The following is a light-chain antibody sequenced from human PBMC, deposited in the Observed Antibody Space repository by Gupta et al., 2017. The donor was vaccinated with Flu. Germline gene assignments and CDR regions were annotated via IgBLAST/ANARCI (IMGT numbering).Light chain of an antibody. Sequence: QSALTQPASVSASPGQSITISCTGTSSDVGGYKTVSWYQQSQGKAPKLMIYEVNNRPSGISNRFSGSKSGNTASLTISGLQAEDEGDYYCSSYTSTDSWVFGGGTKVTVL. CDR2: EVN. CDR1: SSDVGGYKT. CDR3: SSYTSTDSWV. J-gene: IGLJ3*02. V-gene: IGLV2-14*01.